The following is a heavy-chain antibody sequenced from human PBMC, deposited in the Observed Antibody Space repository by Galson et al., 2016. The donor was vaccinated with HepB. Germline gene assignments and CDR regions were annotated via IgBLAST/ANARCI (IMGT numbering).Heavy chain of an antibody. CDR2: IIPIYGTT. Sequence: SVKVSCKVSGGTLNNHGITWVRQAPGQGLEWMGGIIPIYGTTTYAQSLQGRLTITADEPTNTAYMELSSLRSEDTAIYYCAKTLGGCLQFEGFDYWGQGTLVTVSP. CDR3: AKTLGGCLQFEGFDY. D-gene: IGHD2-8*01. CDR1: GGTLNNHG. V-gene: IGHV1-69*13. J-gene: IGHJ4*02.